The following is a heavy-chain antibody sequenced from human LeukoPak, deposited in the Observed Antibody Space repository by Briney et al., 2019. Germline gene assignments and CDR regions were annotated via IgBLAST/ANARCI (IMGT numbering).Heavy chain of an antibody. V-gene: IGHV3-11*01. CDR1: GFTFSDYY. J-gene: IGHJ4*01. CDR2: VSQSGSTI. Sequence: GGSLRLSCTASGFTFSDYYMSWIRQAPGKGLEWLSYVSQSGSTIYYADSVKGRFTISRDNGKNSLYLQMNSLRAEDTGMYYCAREGHSYGSDYWGHGTLVTVSS. CDR3: AREGHSYGSDY. D-gene: IGHD5-18*01.